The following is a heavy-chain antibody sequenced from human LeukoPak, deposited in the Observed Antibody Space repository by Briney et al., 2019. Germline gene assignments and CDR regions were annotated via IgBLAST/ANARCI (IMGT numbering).Heavy chain of an antibody. J-gene: IGHJ4*02. CDR2: ISYRGNTA. V-gene: IGHV3-30-3*01. Sequence: GGALRISCSASGLTFSNYAMYWVRQAPGERLEWVAVISYRGNTAYYADSMERRFTVSTDNTKNTLYLQMNSLRAEDTDMYYYSRAPNSSSGYMGGGFDYWGQGTLVTVSS. CDR1: GLTFSNYA. CDR3: SRAPNSSSGYMGGGFDY. D-gene: IGHD6-13*01.